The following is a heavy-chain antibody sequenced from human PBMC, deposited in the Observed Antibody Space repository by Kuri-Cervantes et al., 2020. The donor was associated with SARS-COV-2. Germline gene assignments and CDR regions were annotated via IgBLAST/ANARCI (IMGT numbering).Heavy chain of an antibody. V-gene: IGHV1-46*01. CDR2: INPSGGST. Sequence: ASVKVSCKASGYTFTSYYMHWVRQAPGQGLEWMGIINPSGGSTSYAQKFQGRVTMTRDTSTSTVYMKLSSLRSDDTAVYYCARDRFWYCSGGSCSQTFDYWGQGILVTVSS. D-gene: IGHD2-15*01. J-gene: IGHJ4*02. CDR1: GYTFTSYY. CDR3: ARDRFWYCSGGSCSQTFDY.